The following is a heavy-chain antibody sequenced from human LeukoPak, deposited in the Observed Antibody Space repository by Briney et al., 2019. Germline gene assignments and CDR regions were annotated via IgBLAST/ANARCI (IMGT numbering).Heavy chain of an antibody. V-gene: IGHV1-69*01. CDR1: GGTFSSYA. J-gene: IGHJ5*01. CDR2: IIPIFGTA. CDR3: ARIGHDLYQTFDS. D-gene: IGHD2-2*01. Sequence: SVKVSCKASGGTFSSYAISWVRQAPGQGLEWMGGIIPIFGTANYAQKFQGRVTITADESTSTAYMELSSLRSEDTALYYCARIGHDLYQTFDSWGHGTLITVSS.